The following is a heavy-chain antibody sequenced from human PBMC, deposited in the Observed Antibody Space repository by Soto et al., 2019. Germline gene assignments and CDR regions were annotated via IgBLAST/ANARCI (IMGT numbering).Heavy chain of an antibody. V-gene: IGHV1-18*01. CDR3: ARVGAYHSCGTGYMAYFDS. D-gene: IGHD2-8*02. J-gene: IGHJ4*02. CDR1: GYTFTSFG. CDR2: INIHKGNA. Sequence: QVLLVQSGAEVKKPGASLKVSCKASGYTFTSFGISWVRQAPGQGLEWMGWINIHKGNANYAQKVQGRVTMTTDTSTSTAYMELMNMRSDDTAVYYCARVGAYHSCGTGYMAYFDSWGQGTLVIVSS.